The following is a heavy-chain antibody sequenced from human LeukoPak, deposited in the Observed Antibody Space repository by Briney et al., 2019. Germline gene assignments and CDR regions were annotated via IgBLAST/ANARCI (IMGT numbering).Heavy chain of an antibody. CDR2: IWYDGSHK. CDR1: GFTFSTYG. D-gene: IGHD5-24*01. Sequence: GRSLRLSCAASGFTFSTYGMHWVRQAPGKGLEWVAVIWYDGSHKYYADSVKGRFTISRDNSNNTLYLQINSLRAEDAAVYYCARDSDGYIDYFDYWGQGTLVTVSS. J-gene: IGHJ4*02. V-gene: IGHV3-33*01. CDR3: ARDSDGYIDYFDY.